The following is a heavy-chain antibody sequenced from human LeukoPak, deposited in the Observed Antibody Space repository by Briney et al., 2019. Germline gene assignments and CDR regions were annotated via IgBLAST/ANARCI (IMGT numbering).Heavy chain of an antibody. Sequence: GGSLRLSCAASGFTFSSYAMSWVRQAPGKGLEWVSAISGSGGSTYYADSVRGRFTISRDNSKNTLYLQMNGLRAEDTAVYYCAKSLTPYGDYEVFDYWGQGTLVTVSS. D-gene: IGHD4-17*01. CDR3: AKSLTPYGDYEVFDY. V-gene: IGHV3-23*01. CDR1: GFTFSSYA. J-gene: IGHJ4*02. CDR2: ISGSGGST.